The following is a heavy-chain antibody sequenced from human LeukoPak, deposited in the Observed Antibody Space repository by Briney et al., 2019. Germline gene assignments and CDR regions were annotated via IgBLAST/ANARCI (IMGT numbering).Heavy chain of an antibody. CDR2: IYHSGST. CDR1: GGSISRGGYS. Sequence: SQTLSLTCAVSGGSISRGGYSWSWIRQPPGKGLEWIGYIYHSGSTYYNPSLKSRVTISVDRSKNQFSLKLSSVTAADTAVYYCARVVRDPSSSCYFDYWGQGTLVTVSS. V-gene: IGHV4-30-2*01. CDR3: ARVVRDPSSSCYFDY. D-gene: IGHD6-13*01. J-gene: IGHJ4*02.